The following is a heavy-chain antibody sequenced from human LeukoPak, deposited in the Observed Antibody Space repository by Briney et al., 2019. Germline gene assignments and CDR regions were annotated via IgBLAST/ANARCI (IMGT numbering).Heavy chain of an antibody. D-gene: IGHD2/OR15-2a*01. V-gene: IGHV4-59*12. CDR3: ASYYSTTWSYYFDN. CDR2: IYYSGST. J-gene: IGHJ4*02. Sequence: PSETLSLTCTVSGGSISSYYWSWIRQPPGKGLDWIGYIYYSGSTNYNPSLKSRATISVDTSKNQFSLKLSSVTAADTAVYYCASYYSTTWSYYFDNWGQGTLVTVSS. CDR1: GGSISSYY.